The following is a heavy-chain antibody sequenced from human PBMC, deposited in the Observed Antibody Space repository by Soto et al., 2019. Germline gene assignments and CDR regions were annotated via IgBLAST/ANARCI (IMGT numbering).Heavy chain of an antibody. Sequence: QVQLVQSGAEVKKPGASVKVSCKASGYTFTNYGISWVRQAPGQGIEWTGWISAYNGNTNYAQKLQGRVTMTTDTTTTTAYTELSWLRSDDTAVYYCARDSPQVDYWGQGTLVTVSS. CDR2: ISAYNGNT. CDR1: GYTFTNYG. V-gene: IGHV1-18*01. J-gene: IGHJ4*02. CDR3: ARDSPQVDY.